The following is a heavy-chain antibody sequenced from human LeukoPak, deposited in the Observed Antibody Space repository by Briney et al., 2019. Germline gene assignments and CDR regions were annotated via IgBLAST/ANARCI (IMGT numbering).Heavy chain of an antibody. CDR2: IYHSGST. J-gene: IGHJ4*02. CDR3: ASYGWESY. CDR1: GGSISSYY. V-gene: IGHV4-59*12. D-gene: IGHD1-26*01. Sequence: SETLSLTCTVSGGSISSYYWSWIRQPPGKGLEWIGYIYHSGSTYYNPSLKSRVTISVDRSKNQFSLKLSSVTAADTAVYYCASYGWESYWGQGTLVTVSS.